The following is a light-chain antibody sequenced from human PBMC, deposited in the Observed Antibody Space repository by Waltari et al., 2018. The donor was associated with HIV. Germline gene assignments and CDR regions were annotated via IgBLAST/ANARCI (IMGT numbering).Light chain of an antibody. J-gene: IGKJ2*01. CDR1: QSVISY. V-gene: IGKV3-11*01. CDR2: DAP. CDR3: QQRSNWPPEYT. Sequence: EIVLTQSPATLSLSPGVRDSLSCRASQSVISYLAWYQQKPGQAPRLLIYDAPNRATGIPARFSGSGSGTDFTLTISSLEPEDFAVYYCQQRSNWPPEYTFGQGTKLEIK.